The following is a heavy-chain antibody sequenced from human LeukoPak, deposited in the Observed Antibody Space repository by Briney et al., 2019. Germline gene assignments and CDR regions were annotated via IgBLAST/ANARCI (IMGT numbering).Heavy chain of an antibody. J-gene: IGHJ4*02. CDR2: ISSSGSTI. D-gene: IGHD6-6*01. Sequence: GGSLRLSCAASGFTFSIYEMNWVRQAPGKGLEWVSYISSSGSTIYYADSVKGRFTISRDNAKNSLYLQMNSLRAEDTAVYYCARESTAARSDYWGQGTLVTVSS. CDR1: GFTFSIYE. V-gene: IGHV3-48*03. CDR3: ARESTAARSDY.